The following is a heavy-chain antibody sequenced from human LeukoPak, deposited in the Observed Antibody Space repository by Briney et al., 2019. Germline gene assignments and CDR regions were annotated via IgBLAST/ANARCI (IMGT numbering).Heavy chain of an antibody. J-gene: IGHJ4*02. CDR3: ARTPLGAHSDY. D-gene: IGHD1-26*01. Sequence: PSETLSLTCTVSGDSISDFYWSWIRQTPGMGLQWIGYIYYSGTTYYNPSLKSRVTISIDTSKTRLSLNLSSVTAADTAVYYCARTPLGAHSDYWGQGTLVTVSS. CDR2: IYYSGTT. CDR1: GDSISDFY. V-gene: IGHV4-59*01.